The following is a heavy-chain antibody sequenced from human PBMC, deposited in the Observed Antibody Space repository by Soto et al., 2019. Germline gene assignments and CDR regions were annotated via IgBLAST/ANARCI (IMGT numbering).Heavy chain of an antibody. V-gene: IGHV1-18*01. J-gene: IGHJ6*02. Sequence: GASVKVSCKASGYTFTSYCISWVRHAPGQGLEWMGWISAYNGNTNYAQKLQGRVTMTTDTSTSTAYMELRSLRSDDTAVYYCARSGYGGNDYYYYYGIDVWGQGTTVTVSS. CDR3: ARSGYGGNDYYYYYGIDV. CDR2: ISAYNGNT. D-gene: IGHD4-17*01. CDR1: GYTFTSYC.